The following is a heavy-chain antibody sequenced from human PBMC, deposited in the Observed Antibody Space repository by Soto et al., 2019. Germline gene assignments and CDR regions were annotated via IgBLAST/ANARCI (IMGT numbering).Heavy chain of an antibody. CDR3: ARGMGAEHTVYYSYGMDV. D-gene: IGHD3-16*01. CDR2: INHSAST. V-gene: IGHV4-34*01. Sequence: QVQLQQWGAGLLKPSETLSLTCAVYGGSFSGYYWSWIRQPPGKGLEWIGKINHSASTNYNPSLKSRVTIAVDTSKNQFSLKLSAVTAADTAVYYCARGMGAEHTVYYSYGMDVWGQGTTVTVSS. J-gene: IGHJ6*02. CDR1: GGSFSGYY.